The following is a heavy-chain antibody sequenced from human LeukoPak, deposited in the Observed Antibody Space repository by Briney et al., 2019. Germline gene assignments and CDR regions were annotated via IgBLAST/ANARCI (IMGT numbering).Heavy chain of an antibody. CDR3: ATSTYSSSPS. J-gene: IGHJ5*02. Sequence: GGSLRLSCAASGFTFSNYWMIWVRQAPGKGLEWVANINEDASKKYYVDSVEGRFTISRDDAKNSLYLQMNRLRAEDTAMYYCATSTYSSSPSWGQGTLVTVSS. D-gene: IGHD6-6*01. CDR2: INEDASKK. CDR1: GFTFSNYW. V-gene: IGHV3-7*01.